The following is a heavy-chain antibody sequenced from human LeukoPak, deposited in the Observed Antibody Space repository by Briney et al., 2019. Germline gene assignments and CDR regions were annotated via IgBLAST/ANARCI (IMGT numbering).Heavy chain of an antibody. J-gene: IGHJ6*03. CDR1: GGSFSGYY. Sequence: SKTLSLTCAVYGGSFSGYYWSWIRQPPEKGLEWIGEINHSGSTNYNASLKSRATISADTSKNQFSLKLSSVTAADTAVYYCARGQGGSYSTFLYYMDVWGKGTTVTVSS. D-gene: IGHD3-10*01. CDR3: ARGQGGSYSTFLYYMDV. V-gene: IGHV4-34*01. CDR2: INHSGST.